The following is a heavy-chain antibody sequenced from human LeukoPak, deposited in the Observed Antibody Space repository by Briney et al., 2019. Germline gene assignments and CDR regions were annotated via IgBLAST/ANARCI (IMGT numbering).Heavy chain of an antibody. CDR2: IYYSGST. CDR1: GGSISSSSHC. V-gene: IGHV4-39*01. Sequence: SETLSLTCTVSGGSISSSSHCWGWIRQPPGKGLEWIGSIYYSGSTYYNPSLKSRVTISVDTSEKQFSLKLSSVTAADTAVYYCASSALYYSYGLDCWGQGTLVTVSS. CDR3: ASSALYYSYGLDC. D-gene: IGHD5-18*01. J-gene: IGHJ4*02.